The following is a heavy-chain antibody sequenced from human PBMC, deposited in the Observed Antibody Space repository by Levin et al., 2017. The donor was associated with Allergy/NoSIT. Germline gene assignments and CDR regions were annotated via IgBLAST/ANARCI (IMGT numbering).Heavy chain of an antibody. V-gene: IGHV5-51*01. CDR2: IYPGDSDT. D-gene: IGHD6-6*01. CDR1: GYSFTSYW. Sequence: EASVKVSCKVSGYSFTSYWIGWVRQMPGKGLEWMGIIYPGDSDTRYSPSFQGQVTISADKSISTAYLQWSSLKASDTAMYYCARRSSSSSFSYYGMDVWGQGTTVTVSS. J-gene: IGHJ6*02. CDR3: ARRSSSSSFSYYGMDV.